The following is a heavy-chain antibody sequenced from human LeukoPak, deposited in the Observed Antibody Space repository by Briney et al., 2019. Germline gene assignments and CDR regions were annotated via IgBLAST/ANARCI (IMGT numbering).Heavy chain of an antibody. CDR1: GYRFGDYY. CDR3: AKLGGLRVRFSEWPPYYFEY. V-gene: IGHV5-51*01. D-gene: IGHD3-3*01. Sequence: GEPLKISCQTSGYRFGDYYIAWVRQKPGKGLEWMGIIQPDDSDTTYSPSFEGQATISADKPISTASLHWSSLKAADTAMYYWAKLGGLRVRFSEWPPYYFEYWGQGTLVTVSS. J-gene: IGHJ4*02. CDR2: IQPDDSDT.